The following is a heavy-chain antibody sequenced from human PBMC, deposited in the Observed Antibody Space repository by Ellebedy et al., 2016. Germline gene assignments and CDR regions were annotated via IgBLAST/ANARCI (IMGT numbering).Heavy chain of an antibody. CDR2: IGTADDS. V-gene: IGHV3-13*01. CDR3: ARGIAVAGGLEY. CDR1: GFTVSTNY. D-gene: IGHD6-19*01. Sequence: GGSLRLSCAASGFTVSTNYMKWVRQAPGKGLEWVSTIGTADDSYYSGSVKGRFTMYREDAKNSLYLQMSSLRAGDTAVYYCARGIAVAGGLEYWGQGALVTVSS. J-gene: IGHJ4*02.